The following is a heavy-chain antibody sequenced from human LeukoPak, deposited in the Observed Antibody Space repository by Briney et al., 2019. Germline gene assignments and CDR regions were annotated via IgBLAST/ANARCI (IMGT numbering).Heavy chain of an antibody. Sequence: PSRTLSLTRTVSGGSISSGSYYWSWIRQPAGKGLEWIGRIYTSGSTNYNPSLKSRVTISVDTSKNQFSLKLSSVTAADTAVYYCARARRGYSYGSYWFDPWGQGTLVTVSS. J-gene: IGHJ5*02. CDR2: IYTSGST. V-gene: IGHV4-61*02. D-gene: IGHD5-18*01. CDR3: ARARRGYSYGSYWFDP. CDR1: GGSISSGSYY.